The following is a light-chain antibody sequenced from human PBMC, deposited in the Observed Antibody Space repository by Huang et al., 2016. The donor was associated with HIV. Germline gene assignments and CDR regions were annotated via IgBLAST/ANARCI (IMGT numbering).Light chain of an antibody. Sequence: EILMTQSPATLSMSPGKRAALSCEASQSVSSNLAWYQQKPGQAPRLLIFGASTRATGVPARFSGSGSGTEFTLTISSLQSEDFAVYYCQQYDNWPPTFGQGTRVEIK. CDR1: QSVSSN. V-gene: IGKV3-15*01. CDR2: GAS. CDR3: QQYDNWPPT. J-gene: IGKJ1*01.